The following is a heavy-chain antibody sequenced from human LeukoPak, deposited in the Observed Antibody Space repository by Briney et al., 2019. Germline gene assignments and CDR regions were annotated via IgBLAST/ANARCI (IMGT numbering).Heavy chain of an antibody. D-gene: IGHD1-26*01. V-gene: IGHV3-48*03. CDR2: ISSSGSTI. J-gene: IGHJ3*02. Sequence: GGSLRLSCAASGFTFSSYEMNWVRQAPGKWLEWVSYISSSGSTIYYADSVKGRFTISRDNAKNSLYLQMNSLRAEDTAVYYCAREGTGSGDSFNIWGQGTMVTVSS. CDR3: AREGTGSGDSFNI. CDR1: GFTFSSYE.